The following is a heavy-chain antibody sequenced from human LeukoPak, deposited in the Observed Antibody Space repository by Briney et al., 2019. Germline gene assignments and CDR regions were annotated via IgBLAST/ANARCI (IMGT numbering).Heavy chain of an antibody. CDR2: IYHSGST. CDR1: GYSISCGYY. V-gene: IGHV4-38-2*01. J-gene: IGHJ4*02. CDR3: ARLLGYYFDY. D-gene: IGHD1-26*01. Sequence: SETLSLTCAVSGYSISCGYYWGWIRQPPGKGLEWIGSIYHSGSTYYNPSLKSRVTISVDTSKNQFSLKLSSVTAADTAVYYCARLLGYYFDYWGQGTLVTVSS.